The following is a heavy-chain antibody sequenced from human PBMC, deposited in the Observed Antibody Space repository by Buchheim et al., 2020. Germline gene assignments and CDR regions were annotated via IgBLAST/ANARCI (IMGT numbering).Heavy chain of an antibody. J-gene: IGHJ4*02. CDR3: ATASSWFFFDY. CDR2: ISSDGSNK. CDR1: GFIFSTYG. V-gene: IGHV3-30*03. D-gene: IGHD6-13*01. Sequence: QVQLVESGGGVVQPGRSLRLSCAASGFIFSTYGMHWVRQAPGKGLEWVAVISSDGSNKYYAESVKGRFTISRDNSKDTLFSQMNSLRAEDTAVYYCATASSWFFFDYWGQGTL.